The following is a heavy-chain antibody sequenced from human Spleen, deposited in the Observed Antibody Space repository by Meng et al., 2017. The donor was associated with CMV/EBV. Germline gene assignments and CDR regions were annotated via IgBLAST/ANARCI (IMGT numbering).Heavy chain of an antibody. CDR1: GFNFSSYG. Sequence: AAGFNFSSYGMHWVRQAPGKGLEWVAVIWYDGSNKYYADSVKGRFTISRDNSKNTLYLQMNSLRAEDTAVYYCARAVSTAVVTFFDYWGQGTLVTVSS. J-gene: IGHJ4*02. CDR3: ARAVSTAVVTFFDY. CDR2: IWYDGSNK. V-gene: IGHV3-33*01. D-gene: IGHD2-21*02.